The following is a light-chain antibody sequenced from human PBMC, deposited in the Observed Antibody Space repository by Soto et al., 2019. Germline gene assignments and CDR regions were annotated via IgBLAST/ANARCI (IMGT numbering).Light chain of an antibody. CDR1: QSVNSNC. CDR2: GAS. V-gene: IGKV3-20*01. Sequence: EIVLTQSPGTLSLSPGERATLSCRASQSVNSNCLAWYQQKPGQAPRLLIYGASSRATGIPDRFSGSGSGTDFTLTISRLEPEDSAVYYCQQYGSLPPDFGQGTKV. J-gene: IGKJ2*01. CDR3: QQYGSLPPD.